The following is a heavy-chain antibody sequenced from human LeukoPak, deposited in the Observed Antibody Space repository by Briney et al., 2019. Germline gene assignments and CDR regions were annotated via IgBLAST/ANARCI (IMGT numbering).Heavy chain of an antibody. D-gene: IGHD6-6*01. CDR1: GYIFTSYY. CDR3: ARVGSSSFGDAFDI. Sequence: ASVKVSCKASGYIFTSYYIHWVRQAPGQGLEWMGIINPSGGSTSYAQKFQGRVTITTDESTSTAYMELSSLRSEDTAVYYCARVGSSSFGDAFDIWGQGTMVTVSS. CDR2: INPSGGST. V-gene: IGHV1-46*01. J-gene: IGHJ3*02.